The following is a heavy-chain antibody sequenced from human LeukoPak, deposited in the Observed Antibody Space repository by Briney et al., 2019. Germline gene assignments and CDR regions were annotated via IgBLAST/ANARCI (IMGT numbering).Heavy chain of an antibody. CDR3: AREGGQWGDFDY. CDR1: GFTFSSYD. Sequence: GSLRLSCAASGFTFSSYDMHWVRQATGKGLEWVSAIGTAGDTYYPGSVKGRFTISRENAKNSLYLQMNSLRAGDTAVYYCAREGGQWGDFDYWGQGTLVTVSS. V-gene: IGHV3-13*01. D-gene: IGHD1-26*01. CDR2: IGTAGDT. J-gene: IGHJ4*02.